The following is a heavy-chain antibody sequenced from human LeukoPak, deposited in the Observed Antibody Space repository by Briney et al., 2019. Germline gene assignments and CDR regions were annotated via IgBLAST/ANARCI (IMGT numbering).Heavy chain of an antibody. Sequence: GGSLRLSCAASGFTFSSYAMSWVRQAPGKGLEWVSAISGSGGSTYCADSVKGRFTISRDNSKNTLYLQMNSLRAEDTAVYYCAKGSRDYDILTLDYWGQGTLVTVSS. CDR2: ISGSGGST. J-gene: IGHJ4*02. CDR3: AKGSRDYDILTLDY. CDR1: GFTFSSYA. D-gene: IGHD3-9*01. V-gene: IGHV3-23*01.